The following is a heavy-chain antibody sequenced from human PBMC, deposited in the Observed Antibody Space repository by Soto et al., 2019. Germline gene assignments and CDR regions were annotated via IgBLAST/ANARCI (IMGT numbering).Heavy chain of an antibody. CDR2: IYYSGST. CDR1: GDSISSYY. CDR3: ARGVATIRP. V-gene: IGHV4-59*01. D-gene: IGHD5-12*01. J-gene: IGHJ5*02. Sequence: SETLSLTCTVSGDSISSYYWTWIRQPPGKGLEWIGYIYYSGSTNYNPSLKSRVTISVDTSKNQFSLKLTSVTAADTAVYYCARGVATIRPWGQAPLVTV.